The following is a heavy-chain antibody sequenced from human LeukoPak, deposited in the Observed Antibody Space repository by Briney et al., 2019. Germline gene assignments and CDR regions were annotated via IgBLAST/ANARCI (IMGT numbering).Heavy chain of an antibody. J-gene: IGHJ4*02. D-gene: IGHD6-19*01. CDR2: IYSGGST. CDR1: GFIVSSSY. CDR3: ARDSDSSGYYRYFDY. V-gene: IGHV3-53*01. Sequence: GGSLRLSCATSGFIVSSSYMSWARQAPGKGLEWVSVIYSGGSTYYADSVKGRFTISRDNSKNTLYLQMNSLRVEDTAVYYCARDSDSSGYYRYFDYWGQGSLVTVSS.